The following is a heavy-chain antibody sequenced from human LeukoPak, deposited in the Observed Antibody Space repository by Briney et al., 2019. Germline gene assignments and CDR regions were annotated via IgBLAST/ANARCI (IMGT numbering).Heavy chain of an antibody. V-gene: IGHV3-23*01. D-gene: IGHD3-10*01. Sequence: GGSLRLSCAASGFTFSSYAMTWVRQAPGKGLEWVSSIRGSGDSSYYADSVKGRFTISRDNSKSTLFLQMNSLRVEDTAVYYCARVRSYGSGFDYWGQGTLVTVSS. J-gene: IGHJ4*02. CDR1: GFTFSSYA. CDR3: ARVRSYGSGFDY. CDR2: IRGSGDSS.